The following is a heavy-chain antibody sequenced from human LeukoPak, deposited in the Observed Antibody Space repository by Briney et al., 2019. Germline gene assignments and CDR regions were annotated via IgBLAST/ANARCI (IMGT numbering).Heavy chain of an antibody. D-gene: IGHD4-17*01. V-gene: IGHV3-21*01. CDR2: ISSSSSYI. CDR1: GFTFSDYW. CDR3: ARGDDYGDLNWFDP. J-gene: IGHJ5*02. Sequence: GGSLRLSCAASGFTFSDYWMHWVRQAPGKGLEWVSSISSSSSYIYYADSVKGRFTISRDNAKNSLYLQMDSLRAEDTAVYYCARGDDYGDLNWFDPWGQGTLVTVSS.